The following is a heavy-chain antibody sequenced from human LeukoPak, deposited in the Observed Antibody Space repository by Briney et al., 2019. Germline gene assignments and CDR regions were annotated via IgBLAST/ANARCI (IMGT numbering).Heavy chain of an antibody. V-gene: IGHV3-30*07. Sequence: GASLRLSCAASGFTLSSYVMHWVRPAPGKGLEWVAVISYDGSNKYYADSVKGRFTISRDNSQNTLYLQMNSLRAEDTAVYYCARGARTVDYWGQGTLVTVSS. CDR2: ISYDGSNK. CDR1: GFTLSSYV. CDR3: ARGARTVDY. J-gene: IGHJ4*02.